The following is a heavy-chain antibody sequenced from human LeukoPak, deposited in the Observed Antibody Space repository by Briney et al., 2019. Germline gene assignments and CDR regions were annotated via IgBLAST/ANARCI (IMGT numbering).Heavy chain of an antibody. Sequence: SQTLSLTCTVSGGSISSGSYYWSWIRQPPGKGLEWIGYIYYSGSTNYNPSLKSRVTISVETSKNEFSLKLRSVTAADTAVYYCARVTGYRIEDYFDYWGQGTLVTVSS. D-gene: IGHD6-13*01. V-gene: IGHV4-61*01. CDR3: ARVTGYRIEDYFDY. CDR2: IYYSGST. J-gene: IGHJ4*02. CDR1: GGSISSGSYY.